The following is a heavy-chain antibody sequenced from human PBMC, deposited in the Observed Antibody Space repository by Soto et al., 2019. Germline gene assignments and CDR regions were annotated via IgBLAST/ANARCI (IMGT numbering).Heavy chain of an antibody. Sequence: PGGSLRLSCAASGFTFSSLGMRWVRQAPGKGLEWVAVIWYDGSNKYYADSVKGRFTISRDNSKNTLYLQMNSLRAEDTAVYYCARDFPFIAVAGTGFDYWGQGTLVTVSS. CDR3: ARDFPFIAVAGTGFDY. V-gene: IGHV3-33*01. CDR1: GFTFSSLG. J-gene: IGHJ4*02. D-gene: IGHD6-19*01. CDR2: IWYDGSNK.